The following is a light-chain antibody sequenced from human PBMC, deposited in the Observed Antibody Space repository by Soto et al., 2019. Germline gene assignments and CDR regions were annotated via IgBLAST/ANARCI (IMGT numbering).Light chain of an antibody. V-gene: IGKV3-15*01. CDR3: QQYNSWPPLT. J-gene: IGKJ1*01. CDR2: GAS. Sequence: EIVMTQSPDTLSVSPGDRATLSCRASQTVSTNLAWYQQKPGQAPRLLIYGASIRATGVPDRFSGSGSRTEFSLTISSLQSEDFAVYYCQQYNSWPPLTFGQGTKVEIK. CDR1: QTVSTN.